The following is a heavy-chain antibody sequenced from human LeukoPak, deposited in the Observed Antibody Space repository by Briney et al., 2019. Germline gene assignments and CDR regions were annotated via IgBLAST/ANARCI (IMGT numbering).Heavy chain of an antibody. CDR2: INLEGSEN. CDR1: GFIFSKYW. J-gene: IGHJ3*02. V-gene: IGHV3-7*01. Sequence: PGGSLRLSCAASGFIFSKYWMSWVRQAPGKGLEWVVRINLEGSENYYVDSMEGRFTIFRDNAKNSLYLQMNSLRAEDTAVYYCSGWYDSGAFDMWGPGTVVIVSS. D-gene: IGHD6-19*01. CDR3: SGWYDSGAFDM.